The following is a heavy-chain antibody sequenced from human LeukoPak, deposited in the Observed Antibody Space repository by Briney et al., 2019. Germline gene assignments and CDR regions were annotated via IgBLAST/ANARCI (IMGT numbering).Heavy chain of an antibody. Sequence: SQTLSLTCAISGDSVSSHSATWNWIRQSPSRGLEWLGRTYYRSKLYNDYAVSVESRIIINPDTSKSHFSLQLNSVTPEDTAVYYCARGPFWLEGAFDIWGLGTMVTVSS. D-gene: IGHD2/OR15-2a*01. CDR2: TYYRSKLYN. V-gene: IGHV6-1*01. CDR1: GDSVSSHSAT. J-gene: IGHJ3*02. CDR3: ARGPFWLEGAFDI.